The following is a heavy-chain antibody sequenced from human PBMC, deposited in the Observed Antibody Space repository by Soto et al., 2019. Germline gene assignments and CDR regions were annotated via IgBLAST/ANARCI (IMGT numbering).Heavy chain of an antibody. Sequence: ASVKVSCKASGYTSTSYYMHWVRQAPGQGLEWMGIINPSGGSTSYAQKFQGRVTMTRDTSTSTVYMELSSLRSEDTAVYYCARDWILEWTKYAFDIWGQGTMVTVSS. J-gene: IGHJ3*02. CDR3: ARDWILEWTKYAFDI. V-gene: IGHV1-46*03. CDR2: INPSGGST. D-gene: IGHD3-3*01. CDR1: GYTSTSYY.